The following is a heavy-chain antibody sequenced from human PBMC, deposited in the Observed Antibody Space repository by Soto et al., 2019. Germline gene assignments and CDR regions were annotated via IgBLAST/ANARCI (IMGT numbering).Heavy chain of an antibody. D-gene: IGHD4-17*01. CDR3: ASTVTTSTFDY. V-gene: IGHV4-59*08. CDR2: IYYSGST. CDR1: GGSISSYY. J-gene: IGHJ4*02. Sequence: LSLTCTVSGGSISSYYWSWIRQPPGKGLEWIGYIYYSGSTNYNPSLKSRVTISVDTSKNQFSLKLSSVTAADTAVYYCASTVTTSTFDYWGQGTLVTVSS.